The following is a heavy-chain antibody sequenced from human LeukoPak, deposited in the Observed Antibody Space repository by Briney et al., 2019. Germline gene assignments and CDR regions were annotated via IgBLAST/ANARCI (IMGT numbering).Heavy chain of an antibody. D-gene: IGHD1-1*01. CDR3: TRDRGAYNLYDY. Sequence: GASLRLSCTASGFTFGDYAMSWIRQAPGKGLEWVGFIRSKAYGETADYAASVKGRFTISRDDSKAIAYLQMNSLKTEDTAVYHCTRDRGAYNLYDYWGQGTLVTVSS. V-gene: IGHV3-49*03. CDR2: IRSKAYGETA. J-gene: IGHJ4*02. CDR1: GFTFGDYA.